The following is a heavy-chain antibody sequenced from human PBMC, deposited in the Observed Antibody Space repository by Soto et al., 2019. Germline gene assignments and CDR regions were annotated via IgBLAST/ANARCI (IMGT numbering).Heavy chain of an antibody. Sequence: QVHLVQSGPEVKKPGASVKVSCKASGYTFSDYGMNWVRQDPGQGLEWLGWISSSNGHTKFAHKFQGRVTMTTDTPTTTVCMELRSLRSDDTAVYYCAISTWSGSYFGMDVWGQGTTVTVSS. CDR1: GYTFSDYG. CDR3: AISTWSGSYFGMDV. J-gene: IGHJ6*02. V-gene: IGHV1-18*04. D-gene: IGHD3-3*01. CDR2: ISSSNGHT.